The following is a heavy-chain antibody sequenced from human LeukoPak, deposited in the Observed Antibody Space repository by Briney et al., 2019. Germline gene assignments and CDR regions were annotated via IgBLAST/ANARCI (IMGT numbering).Heavy chain of an antibody. V-gene: IGHV3-48*01. CDR3: VRGVPKTSYYYFYMDV. CDR1: GYTLSNYS. D-gene: IGHD4-11*01. CDR2: IRGRVFTI. J-gene: IGHJ6*03. Sequence: PGGSLRLSCAVSGYTLSNYSKNWVRPAPGKGLEWISYIRGRVFTIHYADSLKGGFTLSRDKAQNSLYLQMNRLRAEETAVYYCVRGVPKTSYYYFYMDVWGKGTTVTVSS.